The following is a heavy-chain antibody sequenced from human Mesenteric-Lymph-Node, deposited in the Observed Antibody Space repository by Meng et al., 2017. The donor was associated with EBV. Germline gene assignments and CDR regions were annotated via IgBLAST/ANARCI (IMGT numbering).Heavy chain of an antibody. V-gene: IGHV4-34*01. CDR2: INHSGST. Sequence: VPVPQWGAGLLKPSETLSLTCAVYGGSFSGYYWSWIRQPPGKGLEWIGEINHSGSTNYNPSLKSRVTISVDTSKNQFSLKLSSVTAADTAVYYCARGEKGPIDYWGQGTLVTVSS. CDR1: GGSFSGYY. CDR3: ARGEKGPIDY. J-gene: IGHJ4*02.